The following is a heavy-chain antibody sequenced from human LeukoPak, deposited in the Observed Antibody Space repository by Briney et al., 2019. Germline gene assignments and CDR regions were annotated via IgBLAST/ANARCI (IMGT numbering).Heavy chain of an antibody. CDR2: MNPNSGNT. V-gene: IGHV1-8*02. Sequence: ASMKVSCKASGYTFTSYDINWVGQATGQGLEWMGWMNPNSGNTGYAQKFQGRVTITRNTSISTAYMEVSSLRSEDTAVYYCARAVSCSSTSCYYFDYWGQGTLVTVSS. CDR1: GYTFTSYD. CDR3: ARAVSCSSTSCYYFDY. D-gene: IGHD2-2*01. J-gene: IGHJ4*02.